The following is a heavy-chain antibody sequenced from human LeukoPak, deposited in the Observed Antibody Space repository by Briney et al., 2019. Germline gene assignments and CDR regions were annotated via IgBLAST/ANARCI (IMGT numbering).Heavy chain of an antibody. D-gene: IGHD3-16*01. J-gene: IGHJ4*02. V-gene: IGHV4-31*02. CDR3: ARAGKGDPIDY. CDR2: IYYSGST. Sequence: GLEWIGYIYYSGSTYYNPSLKSRVTISVDTSKNQFSLKLSSVTAADTAVYYCARAGKGDPIDYWGQGTLVTVSS.